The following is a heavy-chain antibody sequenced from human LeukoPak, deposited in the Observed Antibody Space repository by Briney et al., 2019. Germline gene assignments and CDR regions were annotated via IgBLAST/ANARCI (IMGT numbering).Heavy chain of an antibody. D-gene: IGHD1-26*01. CDR1: GFILSSSA. CDR2: ITSGGIK. V-gene: IGHV3-23*01. Sequence: GGSLRLSCAASGFILSSSAMSWVRQAAGKGLECISTITSGGIKDYADSVKGRFTISRDNSKNTLYLQMNRLRAEDTAVYYCTYWETRARFQYWGQGTLVTVSS. CDR3: TYWETRARFQY. J-gene: IGHJ1*01.